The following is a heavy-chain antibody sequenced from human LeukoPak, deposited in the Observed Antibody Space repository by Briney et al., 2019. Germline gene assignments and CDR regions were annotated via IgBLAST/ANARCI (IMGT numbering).Heavy chain of an antibody. J-gene: IGHJ4*02. CDR2: ISYDGSYK. Sequence: GGSLRLSCAASEFTFSTYGMHWVRQAPGKGLEWVAVISYDGSYKFYADSVKGRFTISRDNSKSTLYLQMNSLRVEDTAVYYCAKDRYSGLNTIDYWGQGTLVTVSS. CDR1: EFTFSTYG. CDR3: AKDRYSGLNTIDY. D-gene: IGHD6-13*01. V-gene: IGHV3-30*18.